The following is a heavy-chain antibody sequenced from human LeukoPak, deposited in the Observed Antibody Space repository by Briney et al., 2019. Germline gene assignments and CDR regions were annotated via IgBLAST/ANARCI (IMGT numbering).Heavy chain of an antibody. J-gene: IGHJ5*02. CDR2: IYSSGST. CDR1: GASISSDY. Sequence: PSETLSLTWAVSGASISSDYWSWIRQPAGKGLEWIGRIYSSGSTNYNPSLKSRVTMSLDTSKNHFSLKLTSVTAADTAVYYCARDSLVHPNRWFDPWGQGTLVTVSS. D-gene: IGHD2-2*01. CDR3: ARDSLVHPNRWFDP. V-gene: IGHV4-4*07.